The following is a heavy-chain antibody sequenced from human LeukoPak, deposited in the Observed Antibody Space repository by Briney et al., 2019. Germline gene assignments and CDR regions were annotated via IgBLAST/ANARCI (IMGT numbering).Heavy chain of an antibody. Sequence: GGSLTLTCPASGFTFSSYTMSWLRQAPGKGLEWISSIDSGGNTYYNDSVKGRFTISVDTSKNTLSLHMTGLSAEDTAVSYCAIEGGGGNLQQLGFWGQGSLVTVSS. CDR1: GFTFSSYT. CDR2: IDSGGNT. D-gene: IGHD6-13*01. J-gene: IGHJ4*02. V-gene: IGHV3-23*01. CDR3: AIEGGGGNLQQLGF.